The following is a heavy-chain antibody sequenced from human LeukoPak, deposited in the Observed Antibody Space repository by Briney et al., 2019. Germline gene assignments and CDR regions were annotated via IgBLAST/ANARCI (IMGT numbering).Heavy chain of an antibody. V-gene: IGHV1-2*06. CDR3: ARPYSGYEWCDY. D-gene: IGHD5-12*01. J-gene: IGHJ4*02. CDR2: INPNNGGT. Sequence: ASVKVSCKASGYTFSGYYMHWVRQAPGQGLEWMAQINPNNGGTNYAQKFQGRVTMTRDTSISTAYMELSRLTSADTAVYYCARPYSGYEWCDYWGQGTLVTVS. CDR1: GYTFSGYY.